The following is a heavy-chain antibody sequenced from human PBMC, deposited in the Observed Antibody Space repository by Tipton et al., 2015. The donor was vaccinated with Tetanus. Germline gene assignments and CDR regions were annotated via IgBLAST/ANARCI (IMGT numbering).Heavy chain of an antibody. D-gene: IGHD2-2*01. CDR1: GVSISNSSHY. J-gene: IGHJ3*02. Sequence: LRLSCTVSGVSISNSSHYWGWIRQSPGKGLEWIGSFYYGGSTYYNPSLESRVTISVDTSKNVFSLKLTSGTAADTSLYFCARDIYSNTRAFDIWGQGTMVTVSS. CDR3: ARDIYSNTRAFDI. V-gene: IGHV4-39*02. CDR2: FYYGGST.